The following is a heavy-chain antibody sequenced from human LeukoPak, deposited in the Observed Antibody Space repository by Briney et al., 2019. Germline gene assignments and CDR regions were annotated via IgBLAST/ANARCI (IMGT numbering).Heavy chain of an antibody. V-gene: IGHV3-23*01. CDR2: ISGDGYTT. Sequence: GGSLRLSCGASGFTFGTHAMSWVRQAPGKGLDWVSAISGDGYTTYYADSVKGRFTISRDNSKNTVYLQMNSLRAEDTAVYYCANQSPGWGQGTLVTVSS. CDR1: GFTFGTHA. CDR3: ANQSPG. J-gene: IGHJ4*02.